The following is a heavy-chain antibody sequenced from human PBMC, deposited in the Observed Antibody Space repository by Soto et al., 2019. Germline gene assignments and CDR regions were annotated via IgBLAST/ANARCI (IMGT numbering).Heavy chain of an antibody. V-gene: IGHV4-61*01. Sequence: QVQLQESGPGLVKPSETLSLTCTVSGGSVSSGSYYWSWIRQPPGKGLEWIGYIYYSGSTNYNPSLKSRVSKSVDPSKNPFSLKRSSVTAADTAVYYGAMAIGAVASDDFDIGGQGTVVTVS. CDR3: AMAIGAVASDDFDI. CDR1: GGSVSSGSYY. J-gene: IGHJ3*02. D-gene: IGHD6-19*01. CDR2: IYYSGST.